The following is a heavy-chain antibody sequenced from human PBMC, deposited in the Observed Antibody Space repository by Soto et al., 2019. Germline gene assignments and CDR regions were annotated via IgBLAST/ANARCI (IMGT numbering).Heavy chain of an antibody. CDR3: AKGIGYCINTSCPGGYGMDV. J-gene: IGHJ6*02. CDR1: GFTFDDYA. CDR2: ISWNSGSI. Sequence: EVQLVESGGGLVQPGRSLRLSCAASGFTFDDYAMHWVRQAPGKGLEWVSGISWNSGSIGYADSVKGRFTISRDNAKNSLYLQMNSLRDEDTVLYYCAKGIGYCINTSCPGGYGMDVWGQGTTVTVSS. D-gene: IGHD2-2*01. V-gene: IGHV3-9*01.